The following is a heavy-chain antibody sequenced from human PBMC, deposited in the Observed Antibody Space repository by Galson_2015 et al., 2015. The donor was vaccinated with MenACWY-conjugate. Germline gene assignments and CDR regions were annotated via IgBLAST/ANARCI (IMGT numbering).Heavy chain of an antibody. CDR2: INSDGTTT. J-gene: IGHJ4*02. V-gene: IGHV3-74*01. CDR1: GLSFSNYW. CDR3: ARRTRTGVYSYFAS. D-gene: IGHD1-14*01. Sequence: SLRLSCAASGLSFSNYWMHWVRHAPGKGPVWVSRINSDGTTTNYADSVKGRFTISRDNSKNTLYLQMNSLRAEDTAVYYCARRTRTGVYSYFASSGQGTLVTVSS.